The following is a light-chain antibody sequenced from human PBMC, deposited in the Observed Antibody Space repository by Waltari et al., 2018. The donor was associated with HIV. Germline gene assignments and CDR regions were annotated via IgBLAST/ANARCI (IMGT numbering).Light chain of an antibody. V-gene: IGKV1-39*01. CDR2: GTS. CDR3: QQTFTPPRT. J-gene: IGKJ2*01. Sequence: INMTKPPASLSASGGDRVTITFRASESITSYLNWYHQRPGKSLPLPTFGTSTRQDRVPSRFSVSGSETEFALSIPGLQREDFATYFCQQTFTPPRTFGPGT. CDR1: ESITSY.